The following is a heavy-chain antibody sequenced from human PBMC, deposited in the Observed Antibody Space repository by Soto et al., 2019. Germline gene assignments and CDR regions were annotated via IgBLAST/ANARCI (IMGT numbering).Heavy chain of an antibody. J-gene: IGHJ4*02. V-gene: IGHV1-2*02. CDR3: ASGDARITIFGVVTPGFDY. CDR1: GYTFTGYY. CDR2: INPNSGGT. Sequence: SVKVSCEASGYTFTGYYMHWVRQAPGQGLEWMGWINPNSGGTNYAQKFQGRVTMTRDTSISTAYMELSRLRSDDTAVYYCASGDARITIFGVVTPGFDYWGQGTLVTASS. D-gene: IGHD3-3*01.